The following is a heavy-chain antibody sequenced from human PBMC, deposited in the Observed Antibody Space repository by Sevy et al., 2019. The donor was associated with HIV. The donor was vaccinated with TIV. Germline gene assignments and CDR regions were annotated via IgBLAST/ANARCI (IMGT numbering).Heavy chain of an antibody. D-gene: IGHD2-8*01. V-gene: IGHV3-23*01. CDR1: GFAFYEYS. CDR3: AREGCSRPHDY. Sequence: GVSLRLSCAASGFAFYEYSMSWIRQAPGKGLEWVATLSFGCGKINYADSVKGRFTISRDNSKNSFYLQMDNVRVEDTALYYCAREGCSRPHDYWGQGTRVTVSS. J-gene: IGHJ4*02. CDR2: LSFGCGKI.